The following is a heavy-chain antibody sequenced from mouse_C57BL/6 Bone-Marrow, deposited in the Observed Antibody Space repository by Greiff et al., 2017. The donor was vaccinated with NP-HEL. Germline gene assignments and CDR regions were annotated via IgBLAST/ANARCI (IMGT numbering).Heavy chain of an antibody. V-gene: IGHV1-81*01. CDR2: IYPRSGNT. CDR3: ARWSLLRAMDY. CDR1: GYTFTSYG. Sequence: QVQLQQSGAELARPGASVKLSCKASGYTFTSYGISWVKQRTGQGLEWIGEIYPRSGNTYYNEKFKGKATLTADKSSSAAYMELRSLTSEDSAVYFCARWSLLRAMDYWGQGTSVTVSS. D-gene: IGHD1-1*01. J-gene: IGHJ4*01.